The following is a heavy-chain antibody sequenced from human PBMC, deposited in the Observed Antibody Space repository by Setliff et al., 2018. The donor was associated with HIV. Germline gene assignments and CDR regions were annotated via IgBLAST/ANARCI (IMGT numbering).Heavy chain of an antibody. D-gene: IGHD2-2*01. CDR3: ARGGTSSNGFDP. V-gene: IGHV4-59*01. CDR2: IHHSVTT. CDR1: GASISYNT. J-gene: IGHJ5*02. Sequence: SETLSLTCIVSGASISYNTWSWIRQPPGKGLQWIVFIHHSVTTSYNPSLKSRVTISLDTSKNQLSLKLTSVTAADTAVYYCARGGTSSNGFDPWGQGTLVTVSS.